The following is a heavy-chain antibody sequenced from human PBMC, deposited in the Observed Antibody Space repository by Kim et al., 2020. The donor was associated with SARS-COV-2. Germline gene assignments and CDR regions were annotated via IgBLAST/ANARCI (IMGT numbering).Heavy chain of an antibody. J-gene: IGHJ3*02. Sequence: ASVKVSCKASGYTFTGYYMHWVRQAPGQGLEWMGWINPNSGGTNYAQKFQGRVTMTRDTSISTAYMELSRLRSDDTAVYYCARGQEIAVAVFRAFYIWGQGTMVTVSS. D-gene: IGHD6-19*01. CDR3: ARGQEIAVAVFRAFYI. CDR1: GYTFTGYY. CDR2: INPNSGGT. V-gene: IGHV1-2*02.